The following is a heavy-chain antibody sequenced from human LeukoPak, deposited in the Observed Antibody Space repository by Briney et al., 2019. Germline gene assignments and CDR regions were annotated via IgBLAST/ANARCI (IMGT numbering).Heavy chain of an antibody. CDR1: GGSISSYY. CDR3: ARAGGGRLDY. CDR2: IYYSGST. J-gene: IGHJ4*02. Sequence: SETLSLTCTVSGGSISSYYWSWIRQPPGKGLEWIGYIYYSGSTNYNPSLKSRVTISVDTSKNQFSLKLGSVTAADTAVYYCARAGGGRLDYWGQGTLVTVSS. D-gene: IGHD2-15*01. V-gene: IGHV4-59*01.